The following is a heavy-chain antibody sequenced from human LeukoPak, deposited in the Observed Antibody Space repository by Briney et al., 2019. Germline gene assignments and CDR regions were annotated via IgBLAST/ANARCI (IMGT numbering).Heavy chain of an antibody. CDR2: IYYSGST. Sequence: SETLSLTCAVSGGSIISTNWWTWVRQPPGKGLEWIGYIYYSGSTYYNPSLKSRVTISVDTSKNQFSLKLSSVTAADAAVYYCARDLGLRNSSSWYGYFDLWGRGTLVTVSS. V-gene: IGHV4-4*02. CDR3: ARDLGLRNSSSWYGYFDL. D-gene: IGHD6-13*01. J-gene: IGHJ2*01. CDR1: GGSIISTNW.